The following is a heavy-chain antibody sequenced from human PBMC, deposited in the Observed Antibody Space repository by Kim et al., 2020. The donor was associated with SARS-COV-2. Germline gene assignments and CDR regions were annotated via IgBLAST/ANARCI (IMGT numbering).Heavy chain of an antibody. CDR1: GFTFSSYA. CDR2: ISYDGSNK. Sequence: GGSLRLSCAASGFTFSSYAMHWVRQAPGKGLEWVAVISYDGSNKYYADSVKGRFTISRDNSKNTLYLQMNSLRAEDTAVYYCAVVATPYDYVWGSYRIDYWGQGTLVTVSS. V-gene: IGHV3-30*04. J-gene: IGHJ4*02. CDR3: AVVATPYDYVWGSYRIDY. D-gene: IGHD3-16*02.